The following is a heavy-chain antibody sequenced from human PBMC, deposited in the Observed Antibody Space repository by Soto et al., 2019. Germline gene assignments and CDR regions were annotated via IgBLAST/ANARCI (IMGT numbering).Heavy chain of an antibody. D-gene: IGHD5-12*01. J-gene: IGHJ5*02. CDR1: GRSISEINSY. CDR2: IHHTGST. Sequence: KASETLSLTCSVSGRSISEINSYWGWIRQTPGEGLEWIGTIHHTGSTYYNPSLKSRVIISLDTSKNQFSLKLSSVTAADTALYYCARPEGGYGSGYSWFDPWGQGTRVTVS. V-gene: IGHV4-39*01. CDR3: ARPEGGYGSGYSWFDP.